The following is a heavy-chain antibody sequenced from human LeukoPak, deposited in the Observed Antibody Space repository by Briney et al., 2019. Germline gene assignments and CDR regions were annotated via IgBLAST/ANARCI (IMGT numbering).Heavy chain of an antibody. D-gene: IGHD7-27*01. Sequence: PSQTLSLTCTVSGGSISSGSYYWSWIRQPAGKGLEWIGRIYTSGSTNYNPSLKSRVTMSIDTSKNQFSLRLSSVTAADTAVYYCARAGTNGGIDHWGQGTLVTVSS. V-gene: IGHV4-61*02. CDR2: IYTSGST. CDR3: ARAGTNGGIDH. J-gene: IGHJ4*02. CDR1: GGSISSGSYY.